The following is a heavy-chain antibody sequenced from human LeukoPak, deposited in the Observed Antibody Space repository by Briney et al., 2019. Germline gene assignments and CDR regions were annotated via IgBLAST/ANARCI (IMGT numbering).Heavy chain of an antibody. V-gene: IGHV3-7*01. Sequence: GGSLRLSCAASGFTFSSYWMSWVRQAPGKGLEWVANIKQDGSEKYYVDSVKRRFTISRDNAKNSMYLQMNSLRAEDTAVYYCARGSIRYSSGWYLGYWGQGTLVTVSS. CDR1: GFTFSSYW. J-gene: IGHJ4*02. D-gene: IGHD6-19*01. CDR3: ARGSIRYSSGWYLGY. CDR2: IKQDGSEK.